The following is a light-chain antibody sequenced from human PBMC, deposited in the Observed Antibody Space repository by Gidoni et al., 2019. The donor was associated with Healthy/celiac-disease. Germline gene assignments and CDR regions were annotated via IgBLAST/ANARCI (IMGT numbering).Light chain of an antibody. Sequence: QSALPQPASVSGSPGQSITISCTGTSSDVGGYNYVSWHQQHPGKAPKLMIYDVSNRPSGVSNRFSGSKSGNTASLTISGLQAEDEADYYCSSYTSSSTPWVFGGGTKLTVL. V-gene: IGLV2-14*03. CDR2: DVS. J-gene: IGLJ3*02. CDR1: SSDVGGYNY. CDR3: SSYTSSSTPWV.